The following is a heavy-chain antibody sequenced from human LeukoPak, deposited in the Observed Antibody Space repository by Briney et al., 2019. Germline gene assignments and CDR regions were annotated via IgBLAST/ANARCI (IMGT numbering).Heavy chain of an antibody. CDR1: GFTFTSSA. CDR2: IVVGSGNT. V-gene: IGHV1-58*02. Sequence: TSVKVSCKASGFTFTSSAMQWVRQARGQRLEWIGWIVVGSGNTNYAQKFQERVTITRDMSTSTAYMDLSSLRSEDTAVYYCAAGRWHTVTTPTPNWFDPWGQGTLVTVSS. CDR3: AAGRWHTVTTPTPNWFDP. D-gene: IGHD4-17*01. J-gene: IGHJ5*02.